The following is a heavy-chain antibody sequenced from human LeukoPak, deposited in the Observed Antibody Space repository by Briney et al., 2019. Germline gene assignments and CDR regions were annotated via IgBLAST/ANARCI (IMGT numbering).Heavy chain of an antibody. D-gene: IGHD6-19*01. J-gene: IGHJ4*02. CDR1: GVSISSGSYY. CDR2: IYTSGST. Sequence: NSSETLSLTCTVSGVSISSGSYYWGWLRQPAGKGLEWIGRIYTSGSTNYNPSLKSRVTISVDTSKNQFSLKLSSVTAADTAVYYCARDVPAAGTMDYWGQGTLVTVSS. V-gene: IGHV4-61*02. CDR3: ARDVPAAGTMDY.